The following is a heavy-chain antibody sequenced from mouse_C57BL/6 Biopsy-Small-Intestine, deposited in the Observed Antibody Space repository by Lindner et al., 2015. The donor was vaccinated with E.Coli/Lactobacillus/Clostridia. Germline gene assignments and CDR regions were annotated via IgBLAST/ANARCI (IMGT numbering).Heavy chain of an antibody. D-gene: IGHD2-4*01. CDR2: IYPGDGDT. CDR3: ARRGYDYDVAMDY. Sequence: VQLQESGPELVKPGASVKISCKASGYAFSSSWMNWVKQRPGKGLEWIGRIYPGDGDTNYNGKFKGKATLTADKSSSTAYMQLSSLTSEDPAVYFCARRGYDYDVAMDYWGQGTSVTVSS. CDR1: GYAFSSSW. J-gene: IGHJ4*01. V-gene: IGHV1-82*01.